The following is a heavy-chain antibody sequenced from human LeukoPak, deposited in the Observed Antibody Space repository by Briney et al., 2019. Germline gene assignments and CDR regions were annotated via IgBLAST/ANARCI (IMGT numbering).Heavy chain of an antibody. CDR2: ISGSGGST. CDR3: AKDRVRATVTSYYFDY. CDR1: GFTFSSYA. V-gene: IGHV3-23*01. Sequence: GGSLRLSCAASGFTFSSYAMSWVRQAPGKGLEWVSAISGSGGSTYYADSVKGRFTISRDNSKNTLYLQMNSLRAEDTAVYYCAKDRVRATVTSYYFDYWGQGTLVTVSS. J-gene: IGHJ4*02. D-gene: IGHD4-17*01.